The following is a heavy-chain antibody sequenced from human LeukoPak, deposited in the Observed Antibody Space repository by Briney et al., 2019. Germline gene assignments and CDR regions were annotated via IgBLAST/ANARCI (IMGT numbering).Heavy chain of an antibody. CDR1: GDSISSGGFY. V-gene: IGHV4-31*03. Sequence: SETLSLTCTVSGDSISSGGFYWSWIRQHPGKGLEWIGYIYESGSTYYNPSLKSRLTISVDTSKKQFSLKLSSVTAADTAVYYCARGIEPRGYFDYWGQGFLVTVSS. CDR2: IYESGST. J-gene: IGHJ4*02. D-gene: IGHD1-14*01. CDR3: ARGIEPRGYFDY.